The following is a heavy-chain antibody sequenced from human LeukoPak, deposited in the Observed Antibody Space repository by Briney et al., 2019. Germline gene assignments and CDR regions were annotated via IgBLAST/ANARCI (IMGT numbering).Heavy chain of an antibody. CDR1: GYTFINYG. CDR2: ISAYNGNT. D-gene: IGHD3-3*01. V-gene: IGHV1-18*01. CDR3: ARDNGADFWSGYYRALDAFNI. Sequence: GASVKVSCKASGYTFINYGISWVRQAPGQGLEWMGWISAYNGNTNYAQKLQGRVTVTTDTSTSTAYMELRSLRSDGTAVYYCARDNGADFWSGYYRALDAFNIWGQGTMVTVSS. J-gene: IGHJ3*02.